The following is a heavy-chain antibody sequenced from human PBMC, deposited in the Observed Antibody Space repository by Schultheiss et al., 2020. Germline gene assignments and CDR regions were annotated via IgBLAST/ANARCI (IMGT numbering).Heavy chain of an antibody. J-gene: IGHJ3*02. Sequence: SGPTLVKPTQTLTLTCTFSGFSLSTSGMCVSWIRQPPGKGLEWIGEINHSGSTNYNPSLKSRVTISVDTSKNQFSLKLSSVTAADTAVYYCACQIPQSGAFDIWGQGTMVTVSS. CDR1: GFSLSTSGMC. D-gene: IGHD3-10*01. CDR2: INHSGST. CDR3: ACQIPQSGAFDI. V-gene: IGHV4-61*08.